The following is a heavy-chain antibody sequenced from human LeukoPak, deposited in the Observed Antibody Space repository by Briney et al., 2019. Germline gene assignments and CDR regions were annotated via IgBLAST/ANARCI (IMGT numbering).Heavy chain of an antibody. J-gene: IGHJ2*01. D-gene: IGHD3-3*02. V-gene: IGHV3-33*01. CDR2: IYYDGSNK. CDR3: ARDRALRYFDR. CDR1: GFTFRTYG. Sequence: QSGGSLRLSCAASGFTFRTYGMHWVRQAPGKGLEWVAIIYYDGSNKYYTDSVKGRFTISRDDSKNTLYLQMNSLRAEYTAVYYCARDRALRYFDRWGRGTQVTVSS.